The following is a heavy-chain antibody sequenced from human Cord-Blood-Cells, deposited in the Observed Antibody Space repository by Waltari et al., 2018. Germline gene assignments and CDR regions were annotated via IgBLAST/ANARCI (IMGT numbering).Heavy chain of an antibody. CDR1: GGSISSSSYY. CDR3: ARRRNWNYFDY. V-gene: IGHV4-39*01. D-gene: IGHD1-1*01. CDR2: IYYRGST. J-gene: IGHJ4*02. Sequence: QLQLQESGPGLVKPSETLSLTCTVSGGSISSSSYYLGWIRQPPGKGLEGIGSIYYRGSTYYSPSPKSRVTISVDTSKSQFSLKLSSVTAADTAVYYCARRRNWNYFDYWGQGTLVTVSS.